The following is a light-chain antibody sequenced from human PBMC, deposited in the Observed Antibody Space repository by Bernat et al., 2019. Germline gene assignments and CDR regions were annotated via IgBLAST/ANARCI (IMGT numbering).Light chain of an antibody. CDR1: SSNIGAGYD. CDR2: GNN. Sequence: QSVLTQPPSVFGAPGQRATISCTGSSSNIGAGYDVHWYQQLPGRAPKLLMFGNNNRPSGVPDRFSGSTSGTSASLAITGLQAEDEAHYYCQSYDSSLSGSVFGGETKLAVV. V-gene: IGLV1-40*01. CDR3: QSYDSSLSGSV. J-gene: IGLJ2*01.